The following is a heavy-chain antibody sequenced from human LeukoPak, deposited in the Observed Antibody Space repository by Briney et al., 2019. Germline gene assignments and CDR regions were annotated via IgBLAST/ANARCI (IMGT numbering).Heavy chain of an antibody. Sequence: SETLSLTCTVSGVSITNYYWSWIRQSAGKGLEWIGRINTSGDTSYNPSIRSRVTMSVDTSKNQFSLKLSSVTAADTAMYYCARVSPPGYGILEKWGQGTLVTVSS. CDR1: GVSITNYY. D-gene: IGHD5-18*01. CDR2: INTSGDT. V-gene: IGHV4-4*07. J-gene: IGHJ4*02. CDR3: ARVSPPGYGILEK.